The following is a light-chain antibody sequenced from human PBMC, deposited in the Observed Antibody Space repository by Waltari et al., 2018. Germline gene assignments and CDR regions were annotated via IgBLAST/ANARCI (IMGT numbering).Light chain of an antibody. CDR2: GAS. J-gene: IGKJ4*01. Sequence: EIMMTQSPATLSVSPGERATLSCRASQSVGTYLAWYQEKPGQGPRLLISGASIRATGSPARFSGSGSGTEFTLTISSLQSEDFAVYYCQQYNYWPLTFGGGTKVEIK. CDR3: QQYNYWPLT. V-gene: IGKV3-15*01. CDR1: QSVGTY.